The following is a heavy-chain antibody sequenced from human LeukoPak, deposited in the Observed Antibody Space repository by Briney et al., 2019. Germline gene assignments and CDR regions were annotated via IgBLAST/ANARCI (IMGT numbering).Heavy chain of an antibody. Sequence: GASVKVSCKASGGTFSSYAISWVRQAPGQGLEWMGVIIPIFGRANYAEKVQGRFTVTTDESTSTAYMELSSLRAEDPAVYYCSRASSGWYFHYYYYYMDVWGKGTTVTVSS. V-gene: IGHV1-69*05. CDR1: GGTFSSYA. CDR3: SRASSGWYFHYYYYYMDV. J-gene: IGHJ6*03. CDR2: IIPIFGRA. D-gene: IGHD6-19*01.